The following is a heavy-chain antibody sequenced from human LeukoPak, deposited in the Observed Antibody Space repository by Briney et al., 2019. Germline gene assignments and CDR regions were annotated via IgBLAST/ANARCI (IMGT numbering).Heavy chain of an antibody. D-gene: IGHD6-19*01. V-gene: IGHV3-23*01. CDR1: GFTFSRYT. CDR2: ISVSIVNT. CDR3: AKTDSGPSDY. Sequence: GGSLRLSCAASGFTFSRYTMNWVRQAPGKGLEWVSAISVSIVNTYYADSVKGRSTISRDNSKTTLYLQMNSLRAEDTAVYYCAKTDSGPSDYWGQGTLVTVSS. J-gene: IGHJ4*02.